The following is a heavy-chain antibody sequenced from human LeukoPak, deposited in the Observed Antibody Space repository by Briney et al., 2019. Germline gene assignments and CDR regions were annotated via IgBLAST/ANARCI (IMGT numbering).Heavy chain of an antibody. V-gene: IGHV3-30*04. CDR1: GFTFSSYA. Sequence: GGSLRLSCAASGFTFSSYAMHWVRQAPGKGLEWVAVISYDGSNKYYADSVKGRFTISRDNSKNTLYLQMNSLRAEDTAVYYCARDKIVGATQFDYWGQGTLVTVSS. CDR2: ISYDGSNK. CDR3: ARDKIVGATQFDY. D-gene: IGHD1-26*01. J-gene: IGHJ4*02.